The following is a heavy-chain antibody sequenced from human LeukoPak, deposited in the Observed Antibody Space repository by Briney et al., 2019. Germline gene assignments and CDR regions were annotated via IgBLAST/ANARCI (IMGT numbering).Heavy chain of an antibody. V-gene: IGHV4-59*13. J-gene: IGHJ3*02. CDR2: IYYSGST. Sequence: PSETLSLTCTVSGGSISSYYWSWIRQPPGKGLEWIGYIYYSGSTNYNPSLKSRVTISVDTSKNQFSLKLSSVTAADTAVYYCARGGYDFWSGYPSQRGAFDIWGQGTMVTVSS. D-gene: IGHD3-3*01. CDR1: GGSISSYY. CDR3: ARGGYDFWSGYPSQRGAFDI.